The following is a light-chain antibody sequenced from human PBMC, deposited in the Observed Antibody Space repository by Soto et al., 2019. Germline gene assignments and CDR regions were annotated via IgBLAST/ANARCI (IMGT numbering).Light chain of an antibody. CDR2: KAS. CDR1: QSINIW. V-gene: IGKV1-5*03. Sequence: DVQMTQSPSTLSASVGDRGTITCRASQSINIWLAWYQQKTGKAPKVLIYKASSLESGVPSRFSGSGSGTEFTLTISSLQPDDFATYYCQQYQSYSELTFGGGTKVEIK. J-gene: IGKJ4*01. CDR3: QQYQSYSELT.